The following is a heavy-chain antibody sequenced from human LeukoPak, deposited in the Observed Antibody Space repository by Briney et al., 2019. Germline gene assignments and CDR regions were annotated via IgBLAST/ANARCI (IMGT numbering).Heavy chain of an antibody. CDR3: ARAKVEYGVYFDY. CDR1: GGSISSGSYY. D-gene: IGHD4-17*01. V-gene: IGHV4-61*02. CDR2: IYTSGST. J-gene: IGHJ4*02. Sequence: SETLSLTCTVSGGSISSGSYYWSWIRQPAGKGLEWIGRIYTSGSTNYNPSLKSRVTISVDTSKNQFSLKLSSVTAADTAVYYCARAKVEYGVYFDYWGQGTLVTVSS.